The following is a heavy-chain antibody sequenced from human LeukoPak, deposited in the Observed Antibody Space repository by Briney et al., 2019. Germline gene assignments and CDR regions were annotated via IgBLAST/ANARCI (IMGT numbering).Heavy chain of an antibody. V-gene: IGHV4-30-4*07. CDR2: LSYIGST. CDR3: ARGFWSRYYDY. Sequence: PSETLSLTCAVSGGSISSGGYSWSWIRQPPGKGLEWIGYLSYIGSTYYNPSLKSRVTISIDTSKNQFSLKLSSVTAADTAVYYCARGFWSRYYDYWGQGTLVTVSS. D-gene: IGHD2-8*02. J-gene: IGHJ4*02. CDR1: GGSISSGGYS.